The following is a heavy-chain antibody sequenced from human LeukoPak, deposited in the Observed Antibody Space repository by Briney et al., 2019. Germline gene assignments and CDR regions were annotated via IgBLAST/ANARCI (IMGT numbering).Heavy chain of an antibody. J-gene: IGHJ3*02. CDR1: GGSISSYY. D-gene: IGHD6-13*01. CDR3: ARESYSSSWYDDAFDT. CDR2: IYYSGST. V-gene: IGHV4-59*01. Sequence: SETLSLTCTVSGGSISSYYWSWIRQPPGKGLEWIGYIYYSGSTNYNPSLKSRVTISVDTSKNQFSLKLSSVTAADTAVYYCARESYSSSWYDDAFDTWGQGTMVTVSS.